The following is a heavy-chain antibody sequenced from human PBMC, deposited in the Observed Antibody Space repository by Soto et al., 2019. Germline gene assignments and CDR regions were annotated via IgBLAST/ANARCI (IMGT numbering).Heavy chain of an antibody. Sequence: GGSLRLSCAGSGFTFSLYAMTWVRQAPGKGLEWVSTLSDSGGHTYYADSVKGRFTISRDNPKNTLYLQMNSLRAEDTAVYYCANDSQGVSVSAARVYGMDVLREGITVS. CDR2: LSDSGGHT. CDR3: ANDSQGVSVSAARVYGMDV. D-gene: IGHD6-25*01. J-gene: IGHJ6*02. CDR1: GFTFSLYA. V-gene: IGHV3-23*01.